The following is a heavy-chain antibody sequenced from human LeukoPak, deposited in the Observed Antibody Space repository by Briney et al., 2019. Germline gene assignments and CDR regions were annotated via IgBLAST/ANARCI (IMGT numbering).Heavy chain of an antibody. J-gene: IGHJ4*02. CDR3: ARHGGSYYIKPFDY. V-gene: IGHV4-39*01. CDR2: IYYSGST. CDR1: GGSISSSSYY. Sequence: PSETLSLTCTVSGGSISSSSYYWGWIRQPPGKGLEWIGRIYYSGSTYYNPSLKSRVTISVDTSKNQFSLKLSSVTPADTAVYYCARHGGSYYIKPFDYWGQGTLVTVSS. D-gene: IGHD3-10*01.